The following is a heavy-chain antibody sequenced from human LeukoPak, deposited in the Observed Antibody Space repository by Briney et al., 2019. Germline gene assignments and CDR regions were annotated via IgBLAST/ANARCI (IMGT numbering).Heavy chain of an antibody. D-gene: IGHD3-10*01. V-gene: IGHV3-7*01. Sequence: PGGSLRLSCAASGFTFSSYSMNWVRQAPGKGLEWVANVKQDGSEKYYVDSVKGRFTVSRDNAKNSLYLQMNSLRAEDTAVYYCARGTYYYGSGSYYDYWGQGTLVTVSS. CDR3: ARGTYYYGSGSYYDY. CDR1: GFTFSSYS. CDR2: VKQDGSEK. J-gene: IGHJ4*02.